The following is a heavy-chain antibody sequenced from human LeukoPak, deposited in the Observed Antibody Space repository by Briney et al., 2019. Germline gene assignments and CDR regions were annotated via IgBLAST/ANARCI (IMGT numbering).Heavy chain of an antibody. J-gene: IGHJ4*02. CDR1: GYTFTSYG. D-gene: IGHD3-10*01. CDR2: ISAYNGNT. V-gene: IGHV1-18*01. CDR3: ARDVVPYGSGSYSDY. Sequence: GASVKVSCKASGYTFTSYGISWVRQAPGQGLEWMGWISAYNGNTNYAQKLQGRVTMTTDTSTSTAYMELRSLRSDDTAVCYCARDVVPYGSGSYSDYWGQGTLVTVSS.